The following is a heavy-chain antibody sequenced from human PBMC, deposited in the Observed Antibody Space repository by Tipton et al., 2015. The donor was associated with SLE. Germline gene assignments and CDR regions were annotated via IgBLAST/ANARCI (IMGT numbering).Heavy chain of an antibody. CDR2: MRSRVDGGTI. J-gene: IGHJ4*02. V-gene: IGHV3-15*07. CDR1: GFTFARAW. CDR3: AIDVPGGSQPFDY. Sequence: GSLRLSCSGAGFTFARAWIYWVRQAPGKGLEWVARMRSRVDGGTIDYAAPVKGRFTISRDDSRNMFDLQMDGLQREDTAIYFCAIDVPGGSQPFDYWGPGSLVTVSS. D-gene: IGHD1-26*01.